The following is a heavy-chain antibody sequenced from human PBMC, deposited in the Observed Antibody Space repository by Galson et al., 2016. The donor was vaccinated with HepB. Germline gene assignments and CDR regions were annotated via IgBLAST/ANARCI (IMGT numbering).Heavy chain of an antibody. CDR2: MKYDGTER. CDR3: AREGRLLRFLAI. Sequence: SLRLSCAASGFTLSTYWMTWVRQAPGKGLEWVANMKYDGTERYYLDSVKGRFTISRDNSKNTVYLQMNSLRAEDTAVYYCAREGRLLRFLAIWGQGTLVTVSS. J-gene: IGHJ4*02. V-gene: IGHV3-7*01. CDR1: GFTLSTYW. D-gene: IGHD3-3*01.